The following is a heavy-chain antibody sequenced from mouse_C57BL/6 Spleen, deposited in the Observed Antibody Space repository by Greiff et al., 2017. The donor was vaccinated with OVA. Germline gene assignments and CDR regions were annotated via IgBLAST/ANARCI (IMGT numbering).Heavy chain of an antibody. D-gene: IGHD2-3*01. CDR3: ASHYDGYYEGFAY. V-gene: IGHV1-64*01. CDR2: IHPNSGST. CDR1: GYTFTSYW. Sequence: QVQLKQPGAELVKPGASVKLSCKASGYTFTSYWMHWVKQRPGQGLEWIGMIHPNSGSTNYNEKFKSKATLTVDKSSSTAYMQLSSLTSEDSAVYYCASHYDGYYEGFAYWGQGTLVTVSA. J-gene: IGHJ3*01.